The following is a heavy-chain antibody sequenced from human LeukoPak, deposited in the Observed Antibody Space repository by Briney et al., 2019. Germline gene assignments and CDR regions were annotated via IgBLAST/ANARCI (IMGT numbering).Heavy chain of an antibody. D-gene: IGHD5-18*01. Sequence: SVKVSCKASGYTFSNYAITWVRQAPGQGLEWMGGIIPIFGTANYAQKFQDRVTITADASTSTAYMELSSLRSEDTAVYYCARDPGYSYGYDYWGQGTLVTVSS. CDR3: ARDPGYSYGYDY. CDR1: GYTFSNYA. J-gene: IGHJ4*02. CDR2: IIPIFGTA. V-gene: IGHV1-69*13.